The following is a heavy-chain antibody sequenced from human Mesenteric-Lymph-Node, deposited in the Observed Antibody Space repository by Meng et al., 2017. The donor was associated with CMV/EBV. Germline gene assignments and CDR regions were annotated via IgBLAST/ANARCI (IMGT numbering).Heavy chain of an antibody. D-gene: IGHD3-22*01. CDR3: ARRGNYYSDYSEY. V-gene: IGHV4-39*01. Sequence: QRLWPRLVKPSQPPSLSFIVSRYPFITITSSWTGVHPPPGKALEWIGSVLHSGTPYYNPTLKGTLTISVDTSANLFSLRLTTVTSADTATYYCARRGNYYSDYSEYWGQGTLVTVSS. J-gene: IGHJ4*02. CDR2: VLHSGTP. CDR1: RYPFITITSS.